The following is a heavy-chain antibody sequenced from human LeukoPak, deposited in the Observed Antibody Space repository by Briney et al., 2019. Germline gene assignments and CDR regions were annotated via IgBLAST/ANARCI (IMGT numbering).Heavy chain of an antibody. CDR1: GGSISSGGYY. V-gene: IGHV4-30-2*01. D-gene: IGHD3-3*01. Sequence: SETLSLTCTVSGGSISSGGYYWSWIRQPPGKGLEWIGYIYHSGSTYYNPSLKSRVTISVDRSKNQFSLKLSSVTAADTAVYYCARAALDPQGDFWSGYYSYFDYWGQGTLVTVSS. J-gene: IGHJ4*02. CDR3: ARAALDPQGDFWSGYYSYFDY. CDR2: IYHSGST.